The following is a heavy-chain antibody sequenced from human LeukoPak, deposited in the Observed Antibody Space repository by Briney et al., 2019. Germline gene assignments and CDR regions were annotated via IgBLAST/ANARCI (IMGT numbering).Heavy chain of an antibody. CDR1: GDSISSGSYY. Sequence: SETLSLTCTVSGDSISSGSYYWSWIRQPAGKGLEWIGRIYTSGSTNYNPSLKSRVTISVDTSKNQFSLKLSSVTAADTAVYYCARVAAAAGRPPLYWGQGTLVTVSS. CDR3: ARVAAAAGRPPLY. V-gene: IGHV4-61*02. CDR2: IYTSGST. J-gene: IGHJ4*02. D-gene: IGHD6-13*01.